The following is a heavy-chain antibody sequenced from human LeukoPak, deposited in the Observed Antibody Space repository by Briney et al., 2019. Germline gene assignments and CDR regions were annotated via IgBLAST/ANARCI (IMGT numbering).Heavy chain of an antibody. CDR2: IYYSGST. J-gene: IGHJ4*02. D-gene: IGHD3-22*01. CDR3: AKRDDSGGNLVDL. Sequence: SETLSLTCTVSGGSIRSGSHFWAWIRRPPGKGLEWIGSIYYSGSTSYHPSLENRVTISIDPSKNHFSLKLSSLSAADTSVYYCAKRDDSGGNLVDLWGQGTLVTVS. CDR1: GGSIRSGSHF. V-gene: IGHV4-39*02.